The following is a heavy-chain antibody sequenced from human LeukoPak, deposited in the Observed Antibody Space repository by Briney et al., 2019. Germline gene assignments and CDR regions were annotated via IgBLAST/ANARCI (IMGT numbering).Heavy chain of an antibody. Sequence: GGSLRLSCAASGFTFSSYSMNWVRQAPGKGLEWVSYISSSSSTIYYADSVKGRFTISRDNAKNSLYLQMNSLRAEDTAVYYCASRGSYGYSDYWGQGTLVTVSS. J-gene: IGHJ4*02. CDR1: GFTFSSYS. CDR2: ISSSSSTI. D-gene: IGHD5-18*01. V-gene: IGHV3-48*04. CDR3: ASRGSYGYSDY.